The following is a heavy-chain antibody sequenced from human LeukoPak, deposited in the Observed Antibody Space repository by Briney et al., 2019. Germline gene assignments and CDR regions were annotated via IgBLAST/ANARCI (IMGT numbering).Heavy chain of an antibody. CDR3: ARSYGQVAGIYYYYGMDV. V-gene: IGHV3-74*03. CDR2: IDNAGSIT. D-gene: IGHD6-19*01. J-gene: IGHJ6*02. CDR1: GFTFSNYW. Sequence: GGSLRLSCAASGFTFSNYWIHWVRQAPGKGLVWVSRIDNAGSITTYADSVKGRFTISRDNAENTLYLQMNSLRAEDTAVYYCARSYGQVAGIYYYYGMDVWGQGTTVTVSS.